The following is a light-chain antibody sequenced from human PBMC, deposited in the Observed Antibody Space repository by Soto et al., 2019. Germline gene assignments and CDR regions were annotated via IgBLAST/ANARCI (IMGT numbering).Light chain of an antibody. Sequence: EIVLTQSPGTLSLSPGEGDTLSCRASQSVSSNSLAWYQQKPGQAPRPLIYGASTRATGIPDRFSGSGSETDFTLTINRLEPADFAVYYCQKYGSSPLTFGGGTKVEIK. CDR2: GAS. CDR3: QKYGSSPLT. J-gene: IGKJ4*01. V-gene: IGKV3-20*01. CDR1: QSVSSNS.